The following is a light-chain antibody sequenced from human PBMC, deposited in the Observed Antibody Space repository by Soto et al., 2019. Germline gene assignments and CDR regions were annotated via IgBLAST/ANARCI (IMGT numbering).Light chain of an antibody. CDR2: GAS. J-gene: IGKJ5*01. V-gene: IGKV3-15*01. CDR1: QSVSSN. CDR3: QQFSNYPHV. Sequence: EIMMTQSPATLSVSPGERATLSCRASQSVSSNLAWYQQKPGQAPRLLIYGASTRATGIPARFSGTGSGTDFTLTISSLQPEDFAIYYCQQFSNYPHVFGQGTRLEIK.